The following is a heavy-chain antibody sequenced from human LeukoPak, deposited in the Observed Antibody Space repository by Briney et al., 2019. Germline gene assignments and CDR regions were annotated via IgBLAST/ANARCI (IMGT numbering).Heavy chain of an antibody. V-gene: IGHV4-30-2*01. J-gene: IGHJ4*02. CDR3: ARAGGSYAVDY. CDR1: GGSISSGGYS. D-gene: IGHD2-2*01. Sequence: SQTLSLTCAVSGGSISSGGYSWSWIRQPPGKGLEWIGYIYHSGSTYYNSSLKSRVTISVDRSKNQFSLKLSSVTAADTAVYYCARAGGSYAVDYWGQGTLVTVSS. CDR2: IYHSGST.